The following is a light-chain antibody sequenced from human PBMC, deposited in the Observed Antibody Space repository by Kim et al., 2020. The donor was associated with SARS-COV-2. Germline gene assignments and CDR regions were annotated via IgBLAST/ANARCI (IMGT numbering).Light chain of an antibody. J-gene: IGLJ2*01. CDR3: SSYAGYNKV. CDR2: EVT. V-gene: IGLV2-8*01. CDR1: SSDVGSYNY. Sequence: QSALTQPPSASGSPGQSVTISCTGTSSDVGSYNYVSWYQQHPGKAPKLMIYEVTKRPSGVPDRFSGSKSGNTASLTVSGLQAEDEADYFCSSYAGYNKVFGGGTKLTV.